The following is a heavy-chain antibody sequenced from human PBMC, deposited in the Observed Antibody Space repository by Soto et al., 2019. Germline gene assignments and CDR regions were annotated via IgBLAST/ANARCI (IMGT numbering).Heavy chain of an antibody. CDR2: IYPGDSDT. V-gene: IGHV5-51*01. CDR1: GYSFTSYW. Sequence: PGESLKISCKGSGYSFTSYWIGWARQMPGKGLEWMGIIYPGDSDTRYSPSFQGQVTISADKSISTAYLQWSSLKASDTAMYYCARTSITMVRGVWWFDPWGQGTLVTVSS. J-gene: IGHJ5*02. CDR3: ARTSITMVRGVWWFDP. D-gene: IGHD3-10*01.